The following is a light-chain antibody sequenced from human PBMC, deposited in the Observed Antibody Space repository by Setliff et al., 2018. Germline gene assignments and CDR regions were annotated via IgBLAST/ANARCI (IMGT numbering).Light chain of an antibody. Sequence: LTQPASVSGSPGQSITISCTGTSSDVGGYDYVSWYQQHPGKVPKLMIYDVTKRPSGVPDRFSGSKSGNTASLTVSGLQAEDEADYYCCSYTGFSYVFGSGTKVTVL. J-gene: IGLJ1*01. CDR3: CSYTGFSYV. CDR2: DVT. V-gene: IGLV2-8*01. CDR1: SSDVGGYDY.